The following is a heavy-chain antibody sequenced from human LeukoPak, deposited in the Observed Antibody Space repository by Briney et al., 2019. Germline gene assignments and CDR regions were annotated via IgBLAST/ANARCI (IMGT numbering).Heavy chain of an antibody. CDR3: GSNSYGNEVDY. D-gene: IGHD5-18*01. J-gene: IGHJ4*02. V-gene: IGHV1-46*01. CDR2: INPSGGST. CDR1: GYTFTSYY. Sequence: ASVKVSCKASGYTFTSYYMHWVRQAPGQGLEWMGIINPSGGSTSYAQKFQGRVTITRDTSASTAYMELSSLRSEDTAVYYCGSNSYGNEVDYWGQGTLVTVSS.